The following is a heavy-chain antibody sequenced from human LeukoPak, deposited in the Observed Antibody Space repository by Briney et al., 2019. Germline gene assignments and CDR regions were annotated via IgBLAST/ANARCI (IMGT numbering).Heavy chain of an antibody. V-gene: IGHV1-2*02. CDR2: INPNSGT. D-gene: IGHD6-13*01. CDR1: GYTFSGYY. Sequence: ASVKVSCKASGYTFSGYYIHWVRQGPGQGLEWMGWINPNSGTNYAQNFQGRVTMTRDTSISTAYTELSRLRSDDTAVYYCAREEQHQRGRHFEYWGQGTLVTVSS. J-gene: IGHJ4*02. CDR3: AREEQHQRGRHFEY.